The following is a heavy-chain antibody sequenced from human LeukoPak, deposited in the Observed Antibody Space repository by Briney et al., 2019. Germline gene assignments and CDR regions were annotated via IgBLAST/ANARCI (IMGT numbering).Heavy chain of an antibody. CDR1: GMTFSNHW. CDR2: IKTDGRTT. CDR3: TTGPSYGYEW. V-gene: IGHV3-74*01. J-gene: IGHJ4*02. Sequence: GGSLRLSCAASGMTFSNHWMHWVRQAPGKGLVWVSLIKTDGRTTIYTDSVKGRFTISRNNGKSILYLQMNSLRAEDTGIYYCTTGPSYGYEWWGQGTVVTVSS. D-gene: IGHD3-16*01.